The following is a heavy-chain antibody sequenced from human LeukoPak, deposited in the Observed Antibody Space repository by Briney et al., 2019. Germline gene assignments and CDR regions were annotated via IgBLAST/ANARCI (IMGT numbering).Heavy chain of an antibody. CDR1: GASVSSYY. D-gene: IGHD3-10*01. V-gene: IGHV4-59*08. Sequence: SETLSLTCTVSGASVSSYYWSWIRQPPGKKLESIGYFSYSGSTNYNPSLQSRVTISVDTSKNQFSLRLNSVTAADTAVYYCARHKGNSYGPWDDWGQGTLVTVSS. CDR2: FSYSGST. CDR3: ARHKGNSYGPWDD. J-gene: IGHJ4*02.